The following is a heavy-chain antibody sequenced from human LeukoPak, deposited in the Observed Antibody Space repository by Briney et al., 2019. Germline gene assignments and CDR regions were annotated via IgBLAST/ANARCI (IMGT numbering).Heavy chain of an antibody. CDR3: ARAGTCSSTSCDGGIEY. J-gene: IGHJ4*02. V-gene: IGHV3-21*06. CDR1: GFAFSSYN. CDR2: ISTTSTYI. D-gene: IGHD2-2*01. Sequence: PGGSLRLSCAASGFAFSSYNMKWVRQAPGKGLEWVSFISTTSTYIYYADSVKGRFTVSRDNSKNLLYLQMGSLRVEDTAVYYCARAGTCSSTSCDGGIEYWGQGTLVTVSS.